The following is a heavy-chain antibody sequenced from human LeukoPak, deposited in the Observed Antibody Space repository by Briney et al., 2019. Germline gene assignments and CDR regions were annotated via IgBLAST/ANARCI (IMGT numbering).Heavy chain of an antibody. D-gene: IGHD2-15*01. CDR1: GFTFSSYA. J-gene: IGHJ4*02. CDR3: AKDMSAASFSFLGY. Sequence: PGGSLRLSCAASGFTFSSYAMSWVRQAPGKGLEWVSGVSWNSGNIGYADSVKGRFTISRDNAKNSLYLQMNSLRAEDTALYYCAKDMSAASFSFLGYWGQGSLVTVSS. V-gene: IGHV3-9*01. CDR2: VSWNSGNI.